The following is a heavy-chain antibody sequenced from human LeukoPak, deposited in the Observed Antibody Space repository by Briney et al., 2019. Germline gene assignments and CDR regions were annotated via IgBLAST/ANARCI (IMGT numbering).Heavy chain of an antibody. CDR1: GDTFTSYY. J-gene: IGHJ4*02. CDR3: ARGGTYQLLLSPSDY. V-gene: IGHV1-46*01. CDR2: INPSGGST. Sequence: ASVKVSCKASGDTFTSYYMHWVRQAPGQGLEWMGIINPSGGSTSYAQKFQGRVTMTRDTSTSTVYMERSSLRSEDTAVYYCARGGTYQLLLSPSDYWGQGTLVTVSS. D-gene: IGHD2-2*01.